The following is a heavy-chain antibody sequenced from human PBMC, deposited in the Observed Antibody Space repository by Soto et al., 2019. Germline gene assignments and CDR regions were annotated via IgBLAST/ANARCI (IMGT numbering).Heavy chain of an antibody. J-gene: IGHJ6*02. CDR1: GYTFTSFG. Sequence: QLHLVQSGAEVKKPGASVKVSCTASGYTFTSFGVSWVRQVPGQGLEWRGWISGYNGDTDYAQKFQGRVTMTTDRYTSTAYMEVRSLRSDDTAVYYCARDKPQQIVGYNYYYGMDVWGQGTTVTVS. CDR2: ISGYNGDT. V-gene: IGHV1-18*04. CDR3: ARDKPQQIVGYNYYYGMDV. D-gene: IGHD6-6*01.